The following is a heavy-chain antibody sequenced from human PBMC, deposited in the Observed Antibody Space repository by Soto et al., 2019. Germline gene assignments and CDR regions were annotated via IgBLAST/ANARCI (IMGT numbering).Heavy chain of an antibody. Sequence: AGGSLRLSCAASGFTFSSYSMNWVRQAPGKGLEWVSYISSSSSTIYYADSVKGRFTISRDNAKNSLYLQMNSLRAEDTAVYYCARHPERIAEIGWFDPWGQGTLFTVSS. CDR3: ARHPERIAEIGWFDP. J-gene: IGHJ5*02. D-gene: IGHD6-13*01. CDR2: ISSSSSTI. CDR1: GFTFSSYS. V-gene: IGHV3-48*01.